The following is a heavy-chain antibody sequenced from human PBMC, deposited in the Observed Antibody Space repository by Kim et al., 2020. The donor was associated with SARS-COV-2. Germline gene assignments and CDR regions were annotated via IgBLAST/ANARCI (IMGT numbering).Heavy chain of an antibody. V-gene: IGHV1-69*13. CDR3: ARDSIRGSGSYYEFFDY. J-gene: IGHJ4*02. CDR1: GGTFSSYA. CDR2: IIPIFGTA. D-gene: IGHD3-10*01. Sequence: SVKVSCKASGGTFSSYAISWVRQAPGQGLEWMGGIIPIFGTANYAQKFQGRVTITADESTSTAYMELSSLRSEDTAVYYCARDSIRGSGSYYEFFDYWGQGTLVTVSS.